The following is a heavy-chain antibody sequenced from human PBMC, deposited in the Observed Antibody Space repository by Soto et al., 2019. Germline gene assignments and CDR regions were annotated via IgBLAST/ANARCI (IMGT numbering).Heavy chain of an antibody. V-gene: IGHV6-1*01. Sequence: SQTLSLTCAISGDSVSSNSAAWNWIRQSPSRGLEWLGRTYYRSKWYNDYAVSVKSRITINPDTSKNQFSLQLNSVTPEDTAVYYCARDKRTSGYSSSSAWFDPWGQGTLVTVSS. CDR1: GDSVSSNSAA. CDR3: ARDKRTSGYSSSSAWFDP. J-gene: IGHJ5*02. CDR2: TYYRSKWYN. D-gene: IGHD6-6*01.